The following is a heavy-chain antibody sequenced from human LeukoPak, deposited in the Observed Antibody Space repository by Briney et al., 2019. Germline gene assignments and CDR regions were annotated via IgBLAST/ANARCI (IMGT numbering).Heavy chain of an antibody. V-gene: IGHV3-30-3*01. CDR2: ISYDGSNK. Sequence: GGSLRLSCVASGFTFSSYATHWVRQAPGKGLEWVAVISYDGSNKYYADSVKGRFTISRDNSKNTLYLQMNSLRAEDTAVYYCAKTIFGVVSPPASYYMDVWGKGTTVTVSS. D-gene: IGHD3-3*01. J-gene: IGHJ6*03. CDR1: GFTFSSYA. CDR3: AKTIFGVVSPPASYYMDV.